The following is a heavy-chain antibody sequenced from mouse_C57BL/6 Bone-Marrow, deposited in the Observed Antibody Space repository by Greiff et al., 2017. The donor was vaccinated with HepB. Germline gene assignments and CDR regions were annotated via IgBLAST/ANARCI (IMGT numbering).Heavy chain of an antibody. CDR1: GYTFTSYW. D-gene: IGHD2-3*01. CDR2: INPSSGYT. Sequence: VQLQQSGAELAKPGASVKLSCKASGYTFTSYWMHWVKQRPGQGLEWIGYINPSSGYTKYNQKFKGKATLTVDKSSSTAYMQLSSLTSEDSAVYYCAIYVLAMDYWGQGTSVTVSS. V-gene: IGHV1-7*01. CDR3: AIYVLAMDY. J-gene: IGHJ4*01.